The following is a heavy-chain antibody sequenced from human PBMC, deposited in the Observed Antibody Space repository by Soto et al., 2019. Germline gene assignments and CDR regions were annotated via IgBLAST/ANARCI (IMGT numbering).Heavy chain of an antibody. Sequence: SVKVSCKASGYTFTSYGISWVRQAPGQGLEWMGGISPIYGTTNYAQKFQGRVTITADESTSTAYMELSSLRSEDTAVYYCARDSLLGHFDYWGQGTLVTVSS. D-gene: IGHD1-26*01. V-gene: IGHV1-69*13. CDR2: ISPIYGTT. CDR3: ARDSLLGHFDY. J-gene: IGHJ4*02. CDR1: GYTFTSYG.